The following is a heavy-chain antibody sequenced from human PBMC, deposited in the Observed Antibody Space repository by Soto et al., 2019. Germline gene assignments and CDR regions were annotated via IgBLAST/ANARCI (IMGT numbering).Heavy chain of an antibody. V-gene: IGHV3-30*03. CDR1: GFTFSSYG. J-gene: IGHJ4*02. D-gene: IGHD1-1*01. CDR3: ARGSSTTPTAYGYLAY. CDR2: ISYDGSNK. Sequence: GGSLRLSCAASGFTFSSYGMHWVRQAPGKGLEWVAVISYDGSNKYYADSVKGRFTISRDNSNNTVFLQINRLRDEDTAIYYCARGSSTTPTAYGYLAYWGQGTLVTVSS.